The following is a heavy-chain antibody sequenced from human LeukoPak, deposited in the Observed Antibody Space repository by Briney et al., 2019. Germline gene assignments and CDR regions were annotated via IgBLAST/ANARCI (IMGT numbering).Heavy chain of an antibody. CDR1: GGSFSGYY. J-gene: IGHJ4*02. CDR3: ARGRSRGGSYYVY. Sequence: SETLSLTCAVYGGSFSGYYWSWIRQPPGKGLEWIGEINHSGSTNYNPSLTSRVTISVDTSKNQFSLKLSSVTAADTAVYYCARGRSRGGSYYVYWGQGTLVTVSS. V-gene: IGHV4-34*01. D-gene: IGHD1-26*01. CDR2: INHSGST.